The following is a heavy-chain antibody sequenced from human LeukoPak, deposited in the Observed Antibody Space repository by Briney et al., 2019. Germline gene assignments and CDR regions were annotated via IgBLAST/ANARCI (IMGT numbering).Heavy chain of an antibody. CDR1: GFTVSSNY. CDR3: SQRTGGYQCLGRRDY. Sequence: GGSLRLSCAASGFTVSSNYMSWVRQAPGKGLEWVSIIYSGDSTYYADSVKGRFTISRHNSKNTVYLQMNSLRAEDTAVYYCSQRTGGYQCLGRRDYWGQGTLVTVSS. CDR2: IYSGDST. J-gene: IGHJ4*02. D-gene: IGHD6-19*01. V-gene: IGHV3-53*04.